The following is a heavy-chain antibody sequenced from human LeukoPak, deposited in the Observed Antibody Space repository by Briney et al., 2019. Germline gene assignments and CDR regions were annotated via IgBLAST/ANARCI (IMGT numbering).Heavy chain of an antibody. CDR2: ISYDGSNK. V-gene: IGHV3-30*18. D-gene: IGHD6-13*01. Sequence: GGSLRLSCAASGFTFSSYGMHWVRQAPGKGLEWVAVISYDGSNKYYADSVKGRFTISRDNSKNTLYLQMNSLRAEDTAVYYCAKVWYSSSWYVYYYYYMDVWGKGTTVTVSS. J-gene: IGHJ6*03. CDR3: AKVWYSSSWYVYYYYYMDV. CDR1: GFTFSSYG.